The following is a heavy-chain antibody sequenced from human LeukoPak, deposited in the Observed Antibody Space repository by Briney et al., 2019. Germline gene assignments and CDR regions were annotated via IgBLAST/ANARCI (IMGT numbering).Heavy chain of an antibody. V-gene: IGHV3-23*01. J-gene: IGHJ4*02. D-gene: IGHD5-24*01. CDR1: GFTFNNYA. CDR3: AKVEMSTSPGGIDY. CDR2: ISGSGGST. Sequence: PGGSLRLSCAASGFTFNNYAMSWVRQGPGKGLEWVSAISGSGGSTYYADSVKGRCTISRDTSKNTLYLQMNSLRVEDTAIYYCAKVEMSTSPGGIDYWGQGTLVTVSS.